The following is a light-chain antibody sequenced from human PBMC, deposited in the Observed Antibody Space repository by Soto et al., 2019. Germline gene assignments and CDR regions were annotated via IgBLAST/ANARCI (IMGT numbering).Light chain of an antibody. CDR3: QSYDSSNPWV. CDR2: EDN. CDR1: SGSIASNY. Sequence: NFMLTQPHSVSESPGKTVTISCTRSSGSIASNYVQWYQQRPGSAPTTVIYEDNQRPSGVPDRFSGSIDSSSNSASLTISGLKTEDEADYYGQSYDSSNPWVFGGGTKLTVL. J-gene: IGLJ3*02. V-gene: IGLV6-57*03.